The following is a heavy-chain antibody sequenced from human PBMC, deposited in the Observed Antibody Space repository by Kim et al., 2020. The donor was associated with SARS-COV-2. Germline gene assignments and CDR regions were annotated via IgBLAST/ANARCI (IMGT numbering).Heavy chain of an antibody. V-gene: IGHV5-10-1*01. D-gene: IGHD6-6*01. J-gene: IGHJ4*02. CDR3: ARHLLSSSSAKGSFDY. CDR1: GYSFTSYW. CDR2: IDPSDSYT. Sequence: GESLQISCKGSGYSFTSYWISWVRQMPGKGLEWMGRIDPSDSYTNYSPSFQGHVTISADKSISTAYLQWSSLKASDTAMYYCARHLLSSSSAKGSFDYWGQGTLVTVSS.